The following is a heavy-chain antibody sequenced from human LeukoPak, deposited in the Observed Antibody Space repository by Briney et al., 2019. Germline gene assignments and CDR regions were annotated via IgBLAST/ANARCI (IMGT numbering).Heavy chain of an antibody. D-gene: IGHD1-26*01. V-gene: IGHV1-8*03. CDR3: ARTVGAVGATDPAFDI. Sequence: ASVKVSCKASGYTFTSYDINWVRQATGQGLEWMGWMNPNSGNTGYAQKFQGRVTITRNTSISTAYMELSSLRSEDTAVYYCARTVGAVGATDPAFDIWGQGTMVTVSS. J-gene: IGHJ3*02. CDR2: MNPNSGNT. CDR1: GYTFTSYD.